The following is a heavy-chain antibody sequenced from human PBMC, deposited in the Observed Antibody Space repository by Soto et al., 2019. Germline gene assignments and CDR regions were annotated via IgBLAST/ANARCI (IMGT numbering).Heavy chain of an antibody. CDR2: ISSSGSTI. D-gene: IGHD2-15*01. Sequence: EVQLVESGGGLVQPGGALRLSCAASGFTFSSYEMNWVRQAPGKGLEWVSYISSSGSTIYYADSVKGRFTISRDNAKNSLYLQMNSLRAEDTAVYYCARDVGGKGGRAFDIWGQGTMVTVSS. V-gene: IGHV3-48*03. CDR3: ARDVGGKGGRAFDI. J-gene: IGHJ3*02. CDR1: GFTFSSYE.